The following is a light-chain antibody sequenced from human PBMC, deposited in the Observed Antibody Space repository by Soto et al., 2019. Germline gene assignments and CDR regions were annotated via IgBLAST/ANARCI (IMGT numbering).Light chain of an antibody. V-gene: IGLV3-21*02. CDR3: QVWDNNNYRFV. J-gene: IGLJ1*01. Sequence: SYELTQVPSVSVAPGQTARITCGGSSIGSKRVNWYQRKPGQAPGLVVYDDSDRPSGIPERFSGSNSGDTATLTISRVEAGDEADYYCQVWDNNNYRFVFGAGTKVTVL. CDR1: SIGSKR. CDR2: DDS.